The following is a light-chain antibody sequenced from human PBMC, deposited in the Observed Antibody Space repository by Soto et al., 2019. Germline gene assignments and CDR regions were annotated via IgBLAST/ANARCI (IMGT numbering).Light chain of an antibody. CDR3: SSYQSSRTYV. CDR2: DVT. CDR1: SGDVGAYNY. J-gene: IGLJ1*01. Sequence: QSALTQPASVSGSAGQSITVSCTGASGDVGAYNYVSWYQQHPGKAPKLIIYDVTNRPSGISNRFSGAKSGNTASLTISGLQAEDVADYYCSSYQSSRTYVFGTGTKVTVL. V-gene: IGLV2-14*01.